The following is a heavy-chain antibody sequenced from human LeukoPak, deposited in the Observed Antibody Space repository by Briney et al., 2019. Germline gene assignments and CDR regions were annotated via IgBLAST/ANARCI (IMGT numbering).Heavy chain of an antibody. CDR1: GGSISSYY. V-gene: IGHV4-4*07. CDR3: ARDLGGYSSRSYNWFDP. CDR2: IYTSGGT. Sequence: SETLSLTCTVSGGSISSYYWSWIRQPAGKGLEWIGRIYTSGGTNYNPSLKSRVTMSVDTSKNQFSLKLSSVTAADTAVYYCARDLGGYSSRSYNWFDPWGQGTLVTVSS. J-gene: IGHJ5*02. D-gene: IGHD6-13*01.